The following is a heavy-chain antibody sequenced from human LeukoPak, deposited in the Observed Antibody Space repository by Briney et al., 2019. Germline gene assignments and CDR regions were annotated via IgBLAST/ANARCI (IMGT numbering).Heavy chain of an antibody. CDR1: GFTFSSYS. CDR3: ARDRNYDILTGFSGGAWFDP. J-gene: IGHJ5*02. D-gene: IGHD3-9*01. V-gene: IGHV3-48*01. CDR2: ISSSSSTI. Sequence: GGSLRLSCAASGFTFSSYSMNWVRQAPGKGLEWVSYISSSSSTIYYADSVKGRFTISRDNAKNSLYLQMNSLRAEDTAVYYCARDRNYDILTGFSGGAWFDPWGQGTLSPSPQ.